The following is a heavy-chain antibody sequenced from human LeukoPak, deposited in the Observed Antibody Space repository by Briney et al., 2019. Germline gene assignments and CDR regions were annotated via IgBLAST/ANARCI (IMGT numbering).Heavy chain of an antibody. CDR1: GFIFDDYY. V-gene: IGHV3-11*04. J-gene: IGHJ2*01. D-gene: IGHD3-3*01. Sequence: AGGSLRLSCVVSGFIFDDYYMSWIRQAPGKGLEWISYISGSDNTVFYADSVQGRFTISRDNTKNSLYLQMNSLRTEDTAVYYCARFYDFRHFDVWGRGTLVAVSS. CDR3: ARFYDFRHFDV. CDR2: ISGSDNTV.